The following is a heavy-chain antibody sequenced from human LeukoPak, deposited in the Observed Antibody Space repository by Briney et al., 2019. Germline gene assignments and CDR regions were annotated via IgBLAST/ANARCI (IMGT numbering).Heavy chain of an antibody. J-gene: IGHJ4*02. CDR3: ARVANDWSNDDY. Sequence: GASVKVSCKASGCTFSSYAISWVRQAPGQGLEWMGRIIPILGIANYAQKVQGRVTITADKSTSTAYMELSSLRSEDTAVYYCARVANDWSNDDYWGQGTLVTVSS. D-gene: IGHD3-9*01. CDR2: IIPILGIA. V-gene: IGHV1-69*04. CDR1: GCTFSSYA.